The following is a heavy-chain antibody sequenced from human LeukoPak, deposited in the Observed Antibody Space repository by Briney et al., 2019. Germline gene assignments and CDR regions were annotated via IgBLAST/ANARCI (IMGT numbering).Heavy chain of an antibody. Sequence: PSETLSLTCTVFGASFSDYYWNWIRQPPGKGLEWIGEIHPSGSTSYNPALQSRVTMSVDTSKNQFSLKLHSVTAADTAVYYCARARNYYDSSGFYYEGDAFDIWGQGTMVTVSS. CDR1: GASFSDYY. CDR2: IHPSGST. D-gene: IGHD3-22*01. J-gene: IGHJ3*02. V-gene: IGHV4-34*01. CDR3: ARARNYYDSSGFYYEGDAFDI.